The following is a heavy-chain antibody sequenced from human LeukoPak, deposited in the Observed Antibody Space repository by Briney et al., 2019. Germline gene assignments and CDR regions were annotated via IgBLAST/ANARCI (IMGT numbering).Heavy chain of an antibody. CDR1: GFTFSSYG. V-gene: IGHV3-33*01. CDR2: IWYDGSNK. D-gene: IGHD2-15*01. J-gene: IGHJ6*02. CDR3: AREYCSGGSCYGTYYYYGMDV. Sequence: TGGSLRLSCAASGFTFSSYGMHWVRQAPGKGLEWVAVIWYDGSNKYYADSVKGRFTISRDNSKNTLYLQMNSLRAEDTAVYYCAREYCSGGSCYGTYYYYGMDVWGQGTTVTVSS.